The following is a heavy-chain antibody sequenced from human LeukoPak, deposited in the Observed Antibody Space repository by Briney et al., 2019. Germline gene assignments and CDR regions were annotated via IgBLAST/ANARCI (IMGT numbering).Heavy chain of an antibody. CDR3: VGDQVDDTGYLR. V-gene: IGHV3-64D*06. D-gene: IGHD5-12*01. CDR1: GFIFSTYT. CDR2: INGDGRTT. J-gene: IGHJ4*02. Sequence: GGSLRLSCSASGFIFSTYTMYWVRQAPGKGLEYVSVINGDGRTTYYIDSVKGRFTISRDNSKNTLYLQMSSLRADDTAVYYCVGDQVDDTGYLRWGQGTRVTVSS.